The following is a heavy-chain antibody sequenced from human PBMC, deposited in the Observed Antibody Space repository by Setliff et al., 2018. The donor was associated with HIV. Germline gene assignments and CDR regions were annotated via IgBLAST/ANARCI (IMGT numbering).Heavy chain of an antibody. CDR2: IYSSGGTT. D-gene: IGHD2-2*01. CDR3: ARVNFLGGSSTSCPVHY. CDR1: GDSINSGNYY. J-gene: IGHJ4*02. V-gene: IGHV4-61*02. Sequence: SETLSLTCTVSGDSINSGNYYWSWIRQPAGKGLEWIGRIYSSGGTTTYNPSLKSRVTSSMDTSKNQFSLKLSSVTAADTAVFYCARVNFLGGSSTSCPVHYWGQGTLVTVSS.